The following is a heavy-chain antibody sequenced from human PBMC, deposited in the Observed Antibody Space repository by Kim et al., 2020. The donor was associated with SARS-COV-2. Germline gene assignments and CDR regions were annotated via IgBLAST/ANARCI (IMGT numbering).Heavy chain of an antibody. Sequence: SETLSLTCTASTDSMSGYYWNWVRQTPGMGLEWLGYMFSSNTFKYIPSIKSRVSMTLDTSKNQFSLTLTSVNIADSAVYFCARVAFPGVRAVAQVFYYDMDVWGPETTVTV. J-gene: IGHJ6*02. CDR2: MFSSNTF. D-gene: IGHD3-10*01. V-gene: IGHV4-59*01. CDR1: TDSMSGYY. CDR3: ARVAFPGVRAVAQVFYYDMDV.